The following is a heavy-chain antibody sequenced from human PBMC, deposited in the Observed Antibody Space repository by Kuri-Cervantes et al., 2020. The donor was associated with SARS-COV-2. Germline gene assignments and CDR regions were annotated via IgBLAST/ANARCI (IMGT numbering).Heavy chain of an antibody. V-gene: IGHV4-34*01. CDR1: GGSFSGYY. Sequence: SETLSLTCAVYGGSFSGYYWSWIRQPPGKGLEWIGEINHSGSTNYNPSLKSRVTISVDTSKNQFSLKLSSVTAADTAVYYCARHHPPELPRGDYFDYWGQGTLVTVSS. CDR2: INHSGST. J-gene: IGHJ4*02. D-gene: IGHD1-26*01. CDR3: ARHHPPELPRGDYFDY.